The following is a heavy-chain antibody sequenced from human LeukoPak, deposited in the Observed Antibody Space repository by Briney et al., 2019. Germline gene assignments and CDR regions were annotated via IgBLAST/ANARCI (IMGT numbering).Heavy chain of an antibody. Sequence: GGSLRLSCTASGFTFGSYWMHWVRQAPGKGLVWVSRINSDGGSTSYADSVKGRFTISRDNAKNTLYLQMNSLRAEDTAVYYCARRIQGVAPYYFDYWGQGTLVTVSS. V-gene: IGHV3-74*01. D-gene: IGHD2-15*01. CDR3: ARRIQGVAPYYFDY. CDR1: GFTFGSYW. CDR2: INSDGGST. J-gene: IGHJ4*02.